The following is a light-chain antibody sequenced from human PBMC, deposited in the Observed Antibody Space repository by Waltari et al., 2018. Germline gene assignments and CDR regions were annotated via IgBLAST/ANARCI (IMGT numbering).Light chain of an antibody. CDR1: SSNIGAST. CDR2: SNS. Sequence: QSVLTQPPSASATPGQSVTISCSGGSSNIGASTVSWYQHVPGTAPKLLIYSNSLRPSGVPGRFSGSESGISASLAISDLQSEDEADYYCATWDDSLKGVIFGGGSKLTVL. J-gene: IGLJ2*01. CDR3: ATWDDSLKGVI. V-gene: IGLV1-44*01.